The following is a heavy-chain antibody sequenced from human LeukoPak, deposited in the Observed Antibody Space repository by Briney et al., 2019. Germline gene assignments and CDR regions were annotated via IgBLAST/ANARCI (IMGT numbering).Heavy chain of an antibody. D-gene: IGHD5-12*01. Sequence: HPSEILSLTCAVYGGSFSGYYWSWIRQPPGKGLEWIGEINHSGSTNYNPSLKSRVTISVDTSKNQFSLKLSSVTAADTAVYYCARGRYSGYDYDYWGQGTLVTVSS. CDR2: INHSGST. CDR1: GGSFSGYY. J-gene: IGHJ4*02. V-gene: IGHV4-34*01. CDR3: ARGRYSGYDYDY.